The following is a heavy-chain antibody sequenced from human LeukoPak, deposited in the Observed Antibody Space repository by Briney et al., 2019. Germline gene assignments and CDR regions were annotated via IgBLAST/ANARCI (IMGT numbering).Heavy chain of an antibody. J-gene: IGHJ6*02. Sequence: PGGSLRLSCAASEFTFSNYHMNWIRQAPGKGLEWVSYISSSGTVIYYADSVKGRFTISRDNAKNSLYLQMNSLRAEDTAVYYCARGRYYYGSWYMDVWGQGTTVTVSS. V-gene: IGHV3-11*01. D-gene: IGHD3-10*01. CDR1: EFTFSNYH. CDR3: ARGRYYYGSWYMDV. CDR2: ISSSGTVI.